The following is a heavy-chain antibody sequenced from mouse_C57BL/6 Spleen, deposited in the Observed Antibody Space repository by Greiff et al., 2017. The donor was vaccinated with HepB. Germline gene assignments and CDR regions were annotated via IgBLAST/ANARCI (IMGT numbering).Heavy chain of an antibody. CDR3: ARSRRVYGYYEGVNY. D-gene: IGHD2-3*01. J-gene: IGHJ2*01. Sequence: VQLQQPGAELVKPGASVKLSCKASGYTFTSYWMQWVKQRPGQGLEWIGEIDPSDSYTNYNQKFKGKATLTVDTSSSTAYMQLSSLTSEDSAVYYCARSRRVYGYYEGVNYWGQGTTLTVSS. V-gene: IGHV1-50*01. CDR2: IDPSDSYT. CDR1: GYTFTSYW.